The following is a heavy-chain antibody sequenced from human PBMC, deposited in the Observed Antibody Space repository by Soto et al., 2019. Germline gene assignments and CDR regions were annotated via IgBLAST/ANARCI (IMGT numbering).Heavy chain of an antibody. CDR3: ARDPGIYYSMEV. J-gene: IGHJ6*02. Sequence: QVQLVESGGGLVKPGGSLRLSCTASGFTFSDYYMTWIRQAPGKGLDWLSYISSGGFTIYYVDSVKGRFTVSRDNDNNSMYLQMNTLRVEDEVVYYCARDPGIYYSMEVWGQGTRVTASS. CDR2: ISSGGFTI. D-gene: IGHD3-10*01. V-gene: IGHV3-11*01. CDR1: GFTFSDYY.